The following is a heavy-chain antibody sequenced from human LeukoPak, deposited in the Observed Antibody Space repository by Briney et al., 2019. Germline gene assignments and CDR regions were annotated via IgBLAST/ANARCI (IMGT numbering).Heavy chain of an antibody. Sequence: GGSLRLSCAASGFTFSTYEMNWVRQAPGKGLEWVSYISSSGSTIYYADSVRGRFTISRDNSKSTLSLQMNSLRAEDTAIYYCATYRQVLLPFESWGQGTLVTVSS. CDR2: ISSSGSTI. CDR1: GFTFSTYE. CDR3: ATYRQVLLPFES. J-gene: IGHJ4*02. V-gene: IGHV3-48*03. D-gene: IGHD2-8*02.